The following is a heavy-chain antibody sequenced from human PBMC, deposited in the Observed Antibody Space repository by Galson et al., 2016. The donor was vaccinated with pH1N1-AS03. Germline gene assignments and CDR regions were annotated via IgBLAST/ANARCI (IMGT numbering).Heavy chain of an antibody. CDR2: INYVGTS. J-gene: IGHJ4*02. Sequence: SETLSLTCDVYGGSLKGFSWTWIRQPPGRGREWIGQINYVGTSDYNPSLSSQVSFSVDTSNNLFSLNLTSVTAAYTAVYYRARVDLGSGFDFWGQGALVSVST. V-gene: IGHV4-34*01. CDR3: ARVDLGSGFDF. D-gene: IGHD3-16*01. CDR1: GGSLKGFS.